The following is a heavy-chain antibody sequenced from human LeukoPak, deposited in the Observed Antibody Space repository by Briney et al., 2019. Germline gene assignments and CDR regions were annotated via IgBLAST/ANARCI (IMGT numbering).Heavy chain of an antibody. V-gene: IGHV4-34*01. J-gene: IGHJ3*02. CDR2: INHSGSS. Sequence: SETLSLTCAVYGGSFSGYYWSWIRQPPGKGLEWIGEINHSGSSNYNPSLKSRVTISVDTSKNQFSLKLTSVTAADTAVYYCARAFRGIFGVFEAFDIWGQGTMVTVSS. CDR3: ARAFRGIFGVFEAFDI. CDR1: GGSFSGYY. D-gene: IGHD3-3*01.